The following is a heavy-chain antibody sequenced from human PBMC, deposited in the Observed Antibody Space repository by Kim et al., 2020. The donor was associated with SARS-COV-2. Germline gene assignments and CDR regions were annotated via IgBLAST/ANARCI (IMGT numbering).Heavy chain of an antibody. J-gene: IGHJ1*01. D-gene: IGHD6-13*01. V-gene: IGHV3-9*01. Sequence: GGSLRLSCAASGFAFDDYAMHWVRQGPGKGLEWVSGITWNGRDLGYADGVKGRFAVSRDNAKNSLSLQMNSLQPEDTAFYYCAKDMDASGIAADGYFQHWGQGTLVTVS. CDR2: ITWNGRDL. CDR3: AKDMDASGIAADGYFQH. CDR1: GFAFDDYA.